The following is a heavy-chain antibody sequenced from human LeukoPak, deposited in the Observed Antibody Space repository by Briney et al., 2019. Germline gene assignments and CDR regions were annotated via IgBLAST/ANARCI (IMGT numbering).Heavy chain of an antibody. CDR3: ARDSGSYSYYFDY. V-gene: IGHV3-23*01. J-gene: IGHJ4*02. CDR1: GFTFSSYT. CDR2: ITTSDGNT. D-gene: IGHD1-26*01. Sequence: GGSLRLSCAASGFTFSSYTMSWVRQAPGKGLEWVSTITTSDGNTYYADSVKGRFTVSRDNSKNTLFLQMNSLRAEDTAVYYCARDSGSYSYYFDYWGQGTLVTVSS.